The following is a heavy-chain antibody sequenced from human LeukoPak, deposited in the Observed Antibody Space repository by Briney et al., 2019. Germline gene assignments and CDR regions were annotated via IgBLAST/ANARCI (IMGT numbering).Heavy chain of an antibody. D-gene: IGHD3-22*01. Sequence: SVKVSCKASGYTFTGHYMHWVRQAPGQGLEWMGGIIPIFGTTNYAQKFQGRVTITADESTSTAYMELSSLRSEDTAVYYCARVLAGYDTSGYYWDAFDIWGQGTMVSVSS. J-gene: IGHJ3*02. CDR2: IIPIFGTT. V-gene: IGHV1-69*13. CDR1: GYTFTGHY. CDR3: ARVLAGYDTSGYYWDAFDI.